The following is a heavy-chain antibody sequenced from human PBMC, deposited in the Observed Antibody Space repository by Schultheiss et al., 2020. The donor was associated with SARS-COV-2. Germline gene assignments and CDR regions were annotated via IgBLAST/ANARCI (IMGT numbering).Heavy chain of an antibody. D-gene: IGHD3-3*01. V-gene: IGHV7-4-1*02. J-gene: IGHJ3*02. CDR2: INTNTGNP. CDR3: ARGGFFEEGADAFDI. Sequence: ASVKVSCKASGYTFTSYAMHWVRQAPGQGLEWMGWINTNTGNPTYAQGFTGRFVFSLDTSVSTAYLQISSLKAEDTAVYYCARGGFFEEGADAFDIWGQGTMVTVSS. CDR1: GYTFTSYA.